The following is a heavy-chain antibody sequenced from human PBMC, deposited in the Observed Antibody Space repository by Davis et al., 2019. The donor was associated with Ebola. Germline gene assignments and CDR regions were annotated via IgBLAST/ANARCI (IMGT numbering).Heavy chain of an antibody. Sequence: MPSETLSLTCTVSGGSISSYYWGWIRQPPGKGLEWIGYIYYSGSTNYNPSLKSRVTISVDTSKNQFSLKLSSVTAADTAVYYCARGSEIYYYYGMDVWGQGTTVTVSS. J-gene: IGHJ6*02. CDR2: IYYSGST. CDR1: GGSISSYY. CDR3: ARGSEIYYYYGMDV. V-gene: IGHV4-59*01.